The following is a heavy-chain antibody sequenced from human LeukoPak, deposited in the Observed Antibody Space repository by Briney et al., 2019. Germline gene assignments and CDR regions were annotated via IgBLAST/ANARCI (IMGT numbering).Heavy chain of an antibody. CDR3: ASFPHDSSSDAFDI. CDR1: GYTFTSYA. D-gene: IGHD6-6*01. Sequence: GASVKVSCKASGYTFTSYAMNWVRQAPGQGLEWMGWINTNTGNPTYAQGFTGRFVFSLDTSVSTAYLQISSLKAEDTAVYYCASFPHDSSSDAFDIWGQGTMVAVSS. V-gene: IGHV7-4-1*02. J-gene: IGHJ3*02. CDR2: INTNTGNP.